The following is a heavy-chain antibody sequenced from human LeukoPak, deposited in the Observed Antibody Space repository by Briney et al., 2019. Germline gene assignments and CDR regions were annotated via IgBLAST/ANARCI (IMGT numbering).Heavy chain of an antibody. D-gene: IGHD2-15*01. J-gene: IGHJ4*02. CDR1: GGSISSYY. CDR3: ARGYCSGGSCYYHDY. CDR2: IYYSGST. V-gene: IGHV4-59*01. Sequence: SETLSLTCTVSGGSISSYYWSWIRQPPGKGLEWIGYIYYSGSTNYNPSLKSRITISVDTSKNQFSLKLSSVTAEDTAVYYCARGYCSGGSCYYHDYWGQGTLVTVPS.